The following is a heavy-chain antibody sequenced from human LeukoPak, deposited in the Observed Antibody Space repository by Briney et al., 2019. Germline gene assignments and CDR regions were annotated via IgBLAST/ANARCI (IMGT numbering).Heavy chain of an antibody. D-gene: IGHD3-3*01. Sequence: SQTLSLTCAVSGGSISSGGYSWSWIRRPPGKGLEWIGYIYHSGSTYYNPSLKSRVTISVDRSKNQFSLKLSSVTAADTAVYYCARADFWSGYLYYLDYWGQGTLVTVSS. V-gene: IGHV4-30-2*01. CDR1: GGSISSGGYS. J-gene: IGHJ4*02. CDR3: ARADFWSGYLYYLDY. CDR2: IYHSGST.